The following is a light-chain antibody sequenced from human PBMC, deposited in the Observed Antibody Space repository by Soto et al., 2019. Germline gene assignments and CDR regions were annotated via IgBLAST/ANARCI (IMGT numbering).Light chain of an antibody. Sequence: QSALTQPASLSGSPGQSITISCTGTSSDVGGYNYVSWYQQQPGKAPKIMIYEVNNRPSGVSNRFSGSKSGNTASLTISGLQAEDEADYYCNSYTSSSTRVFGGGTKVTVL. J-gene: IGLJ2*01. CDR2: EVN. V-gene: IGLV2-14*01. CDR1: SSDVGGYNY. CDR3: NSYTSSSTRV.